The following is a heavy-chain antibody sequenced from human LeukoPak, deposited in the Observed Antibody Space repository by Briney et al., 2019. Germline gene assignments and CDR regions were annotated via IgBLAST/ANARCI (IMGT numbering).Heavy chain of an antibody. J-gene: IGHJ4*02. Sequence: GESLRLSCAASGFTDSSNYMSYVRQVPGKGLEWVSVIYSDGTISYADSVKGRFTISRDNSENTLYLQMNSLRVEDTAVYYCAREVGGGASGQWGQGTLVTVSS. CDR2: IYSDGTI. V-gene: IGHV3-66*01. CDR3: AREVGGGASGQ. D-gene: IGHD3-16*01. CDR1: GFTDSSNY.